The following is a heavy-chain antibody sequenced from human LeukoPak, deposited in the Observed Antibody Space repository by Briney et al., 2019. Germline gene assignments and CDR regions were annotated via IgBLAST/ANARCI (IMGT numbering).Heavy chain of an antibody. V-gene: IGHV4-39*07. D-gene: IGHD6-13*01. CDR2: IYYSGST. CDR1: GGSISSSSGFY. J-gene: IGHJ4*02. CDR3: ARRVHSSSWSSYFDY. Sequence: SETLSLTCTVSGGSISSSSGFYWDWIRQPPGKGLEWIGTIYYSGSTYYNPSLKSRLTISIATSRNQFSLKLSSVTATDTAVYYCARRVHSSSWSSYFDYWGQETLVTVSS.